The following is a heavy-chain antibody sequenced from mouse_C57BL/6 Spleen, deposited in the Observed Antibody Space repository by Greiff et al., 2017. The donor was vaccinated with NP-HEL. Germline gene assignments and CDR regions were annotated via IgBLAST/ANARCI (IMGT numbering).Heavy chain of an antibody. CDR2: ISSGGDYI. CDR1: GFTFSSYA. Sequence: EVQLVESGEGLVKPGGSLKLSCAASGFTFSSYAMSWVRQTPEKRLEWVAYISSGGDYIYYAATVQGRFTISRDNARNTLYLQMSSLKSEDTAMYYCTRDAYDYFDYWGQGTTLTVSS. D-gene: IGHD2-3*01. J-gene: IGHJ2*01. CDR3: TRDAYDYFDY. V-gene: IGHV5-9-1*02.